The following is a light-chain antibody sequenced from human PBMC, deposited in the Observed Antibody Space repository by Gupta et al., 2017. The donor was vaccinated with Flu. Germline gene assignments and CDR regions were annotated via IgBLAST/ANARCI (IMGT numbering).Light chain of an antibody. Sequence: GTPSSSPGERTTLSCRASQSVTKRYLAWYQQKWGQAPRLLIHGSSSMATGIPDRFSGSGSGTDFTLTISTLEPEDFAVYFCQQYAHSPLTFGGGTKVEIK. CDR2: GSS. CDR3: QQYAHSPLT. CDR1: QSVTKRY. J-gene: IGKJ4*01. V-gene: IGKV3-20*01.